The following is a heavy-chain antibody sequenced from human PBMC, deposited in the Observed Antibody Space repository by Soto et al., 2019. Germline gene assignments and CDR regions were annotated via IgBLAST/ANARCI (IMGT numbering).Heavy chain of an antibody. Sequence: QVQLVQSGAEVQKPGSSVKVSCKASGATFSSYAINWVRQAPGQGLEWMGGLLPVFGTPHYAQKFQGRVTITADESTRTAYMELSSLRSEDTAVYYCARAGGKYYYDSSGYYNYWGRGTLVTVSS. CDR2: LLPVFGTP. CDR3: ARAGGKYYYDSSGYYNY. CDR1: GATFSSYA. D-gene: IGHD3-22*01. J-gene: IGHJ4*02. V-gene: IGHV1-69*01.